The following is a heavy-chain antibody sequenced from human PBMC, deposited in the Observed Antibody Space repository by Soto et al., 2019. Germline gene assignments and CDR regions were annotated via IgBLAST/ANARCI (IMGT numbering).Heavy chain of an antibody. V-gene: IGHV4-34*01. Sequence: SETLSLTCAVYGGSFSGYYWSWIRQPPGKGLEWIGEINHSGSTNYNPSLKSRVTISVDTSKNQFSLKLSSVTAADTAVYYCARVIIVAATGGMDVWGQGTTVTVS. CDR1: GGSFSGYY. CDR2: INHSGST. J-gene: IGHJ6*02. CDR3: ARVIIVAATGGMDV. D-gene: IGHD2-15*01.